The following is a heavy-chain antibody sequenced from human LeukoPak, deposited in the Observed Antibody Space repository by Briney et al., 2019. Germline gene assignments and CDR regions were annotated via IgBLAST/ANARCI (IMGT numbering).Heavy chain of an antibody. J-gene: IGHJ3*02. D-gene: IGHD1-14*01. V-gene: IGHV4-38-2*01. CDR1: GYSISNGYY. Sequence: PSETLSLTCAVSGYSISNGYYWGWIRQPPGKGLEWIAYSHYSGETKYNPSLKSRITISVDTSKNQFSLKLSSVTAADTAVYFCARQPGGTAAFDIWGQGTTVTVSA. CDR3: ARQPGGTAAFDI. CDR2: SHYSGET.